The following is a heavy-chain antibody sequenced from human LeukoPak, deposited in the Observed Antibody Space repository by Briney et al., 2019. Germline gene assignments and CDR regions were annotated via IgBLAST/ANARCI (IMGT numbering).Heavy chain of an antibody. Sequence: GGSLRLSCAASGFTFSSYGMSWVRQAPGKGLEWVSAISGSGGSTYYADSVKGRFTISRDNSKNTLYLQMNSLRAEDTAVYYCARDRVGTGYYFDSWGQGTLVTVSS. CDR3: ARDRVGTGYYFDS. V-gene: IGHV3-23*01. D-gene: IGHD2-8*02. J-gene: IGHJ4*02. CDR2: ISGSGGST. CDR1: GFTFSSYG.